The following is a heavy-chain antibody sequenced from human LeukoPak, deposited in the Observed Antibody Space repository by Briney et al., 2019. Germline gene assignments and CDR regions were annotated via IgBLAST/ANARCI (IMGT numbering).Heavy chain of an antibody. CDR2: IIPIFGTA. J-gene: IGHJ4*02. CDR3: AGLSGYDPYYFDY. Sequence: SVKVSCKASGGTFSSYAISWVRQAPGQGLEWMGGIIPIFGTANYAQKFQGRVTITADESTSTAYMELSSLRSEDTAVYYCAGLSGYDPYYFDYWGQGTLVAVSS. D-gene: IGHD5-12*01. CDR1: GGTFSSYA. V-gene: IGHV1-69*13.